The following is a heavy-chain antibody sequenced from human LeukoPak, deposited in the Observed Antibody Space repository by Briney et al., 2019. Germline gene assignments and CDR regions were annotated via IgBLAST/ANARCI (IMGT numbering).Heavy chain of an antibody. CDR2: IYPGGST. CDR1: GGSISSSNW. CDR3: AGLHIVVVPQTWFDP. J-gene: IGHJ5*02. D-gene: IGHD2-2*01. V-gene: IGHV4-4*02. Sequence: SETLSLTCTVSGGSISSSNWWTWVRQPPGKGLEWIGEIYPGGSTNYSPSLKSRVTISVDTSKNQFSLKLSSVTAADTAVYYCAGLHIVVVPQTWFDPWGQGTLVTVSS.